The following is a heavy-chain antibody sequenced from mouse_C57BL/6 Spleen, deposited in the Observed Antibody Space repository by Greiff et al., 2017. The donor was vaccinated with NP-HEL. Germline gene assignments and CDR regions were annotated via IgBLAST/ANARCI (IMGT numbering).Heavy chain of an antibody. D-gene: IGHD2-4*01. V-gene: IGHV1-76*01. J-gene: IGHJ1*03. CDR1: GYTFTDYY. CDR2: IYPGSGNT. Sequence: VKLQESGAELVRPGASVKLSCTASGYTFTDYYINWVKQRPGQGLEWIARIYPGSGNTYYNEKFKGKATLTAEKSSSTAYMQLSSLTSEDSAVYFCARRSYDCQGYFDVWGTGTTVTVSS. CDR3: ARRSYDCQGYFDV.